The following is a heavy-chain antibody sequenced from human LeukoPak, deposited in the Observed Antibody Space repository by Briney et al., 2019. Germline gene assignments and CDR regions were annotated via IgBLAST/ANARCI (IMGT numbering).Heavy chain of an antibody. CDR2: ISAYNGNT. CDR1: GYTFTSYG. D-gene: IGHD2-2*01. CDR3: ARDVGEYCSSINCHASDY. Sequence: GASVKVSCKASGYTFTSYGISWVRQAPGQGLEWMGWISAYNGNTNYAQKLQGRVTMTTDTSTSTAYMELSRLRSDDTAVYYCARDVGEYCSSINCHASDYWGQGTLVTVSS. J-gene: IGHJ4*02. V-gene: IGHV1-18*01.